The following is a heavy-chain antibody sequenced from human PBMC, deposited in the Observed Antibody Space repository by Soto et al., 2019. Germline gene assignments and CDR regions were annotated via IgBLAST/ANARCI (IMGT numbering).Heavy chain of an antibody. CDR2: MNPNSGNT. V-gene: IGHV1-8*01. CDR3: ARGRYCSSTSCPLLVAFAI. Sequence: RASVKVSCKASGYTFTSYDINWVRQATGQGLEWMGWMNPNSGNTGYAQKFRGRVTMTRNTSISTAYMELSSLRSEDTAVYYCARGRYCSSTSCPLLVAFAIWGQGTMVTVSS. J-gene: IGHJ3*02. D-gene: IGHD2-2*01. CDR1: GYTFTSYD.